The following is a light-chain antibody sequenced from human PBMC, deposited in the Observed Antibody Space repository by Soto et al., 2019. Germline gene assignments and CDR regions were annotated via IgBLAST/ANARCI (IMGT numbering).Light chain of an antibody. CDR3: SSYAGGNNSPYV. CDR1: SSDVGGYNY. CDR2: EVS. Sequence: QSALTQPPSASGSPGQSVTISCTGTSSDVGGYNYVSWYQQHPGKAPKLIIYEVSKRPSGVPDRFSGSKSGNTASLTVSGLQAEDEADYYCSSYAGGNNSPYVFGTGTKLTVL. V-gene: IGLV2-8*01. J-gene: IGLJ1*01.